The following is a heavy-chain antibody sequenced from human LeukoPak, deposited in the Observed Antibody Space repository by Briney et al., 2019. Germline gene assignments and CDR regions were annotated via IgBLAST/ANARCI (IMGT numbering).Heavy chain of an antibody. J-gene: IGHJ5*02. CDR3: ARNGSPQLWFDP. D-gene: IGHD1-26*01. CDR2: IYHLGAT. V-gene: IGHV4-4*02. CDR1: GASISSSNW. Sequence: SETLSLTCTVSGASISSSNWWSWVRQPPGKGLECIGEIYHLGATNYNPSLKSRVTISVDKSKNQFSLKLNSVTAADTAVYYCARNGSPQLWFDPWGQGTLVTVSS.